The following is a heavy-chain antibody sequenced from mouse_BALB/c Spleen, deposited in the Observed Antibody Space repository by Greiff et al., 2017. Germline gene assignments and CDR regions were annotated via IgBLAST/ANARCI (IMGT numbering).Heavy chain of an antibody. J-gene: IGHJ3*01. CDR3: ATQLTGTFWFAY. CDR1: GFNIKDTY. CDR2: IDPANGNT. Sequence: VQLKQSGAELVKPGASVKLSCTASGFNIKDTYMHWVKQRPEQGLEWIGRIDPANGNTKYDPKFQGKATITADTSSNTAYLQLSSLTSEDTAVYYCATQLTGTFWFAYWGQGTLVTVSA. D-gene: IGHD4-1*01. V-gene: IGHV14-3*02.